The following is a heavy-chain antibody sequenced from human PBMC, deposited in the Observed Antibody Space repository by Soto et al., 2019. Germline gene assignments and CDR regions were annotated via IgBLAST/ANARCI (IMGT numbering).Heavy chain of an antibody. J-gene: IGHJ6*02. V-gene: IGHV2-5*02. D-gene: IGHD4-17*01. CDR3: AHSSHTGPTVTSDSYGMDV. CDR2: IYWDDDK. CDR1: GFSLSTSGVG. Sequence: QITLKESGPTLVKPTQTLTLTCTFSGFSLSTSGVGVGWIRQPPGKALEWLALIYWDDDKRYSPSLKSRLTITNDTSKNQVVLTMTNMDPVDTATYYCAHSSHTGPTVTSDSYGMDVWGQGTTVTVSS.